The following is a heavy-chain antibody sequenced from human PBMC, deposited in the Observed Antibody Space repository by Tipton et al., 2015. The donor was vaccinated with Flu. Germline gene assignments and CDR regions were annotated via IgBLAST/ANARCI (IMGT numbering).Heavy chain of an antibody. CDR3: ARDGECRTSSCQPDY. CDR2: LYHNGTI. V-gene: IGHV4-4*07. CDR1: GASISTYY. Sequence: TLSLTCTVSGASISTYYWSWIRQPAGKGLEWIGRLYHNGTINYNPSLKSRVTMSVDRSKNQISLTLTSVTAADTAVYFCARDGECRTSSCQPDYWGQGTLVTVSS. D-gene: IGHD2-2*01. J-gene: IGHJ4*02.